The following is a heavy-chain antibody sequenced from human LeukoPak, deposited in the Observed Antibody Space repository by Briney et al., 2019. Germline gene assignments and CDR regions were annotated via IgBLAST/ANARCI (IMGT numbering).Heavy chain of an antibody. V-gene: IGHV4-39*07. CDR1: GGSISSSSYY. J-gene: IGHJ4*02. CDR2: IYYSGST. Sequence: QASETLSLTCTVSGGSISSSSYYWGWIRQPPGKGLEWIGSIYYSGSTYYNPSLKSRVTISVDTSKNQFSLKLSSVTAADTAVYYCARGVPRYYDSSGYPYYFDYWGQGTLVTVSS. D-gene: IGHD3-22*01. CDR3: ARGVPRYYDSSGYPYYFDY.